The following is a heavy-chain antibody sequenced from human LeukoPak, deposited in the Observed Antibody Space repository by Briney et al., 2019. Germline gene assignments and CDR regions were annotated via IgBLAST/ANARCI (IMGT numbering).Heavy chain of an antibody. CDR1: GFTFSNSG. CDR3: AKYGSGSYYTFGYYYYGMDV. J-gene: IGHJ6*02. Sequence: GGSLRLSCAASGFTFSNSGFTWVRQTPGKGPECVSAISADGSYILYADSVKGRFTISRDSSKNTLYLQMNSLRAEDTAVYYCAKYGSGSYYTFGYYYYGMDVWGQGTTVTVSS. D-gene: IGHD3-10*01. CDR2: ISADGSYI. V-gene: IGHV3-23*01.